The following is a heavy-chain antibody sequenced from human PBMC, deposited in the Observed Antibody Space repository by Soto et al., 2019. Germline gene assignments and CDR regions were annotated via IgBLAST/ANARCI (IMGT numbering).Heavy chain of an antibody. J-gene: IGHJ4*02. Sequence: GGSLRLSCAASGFTFSSYTMDWVRQTPGKGLQWVSSISITSSYIYYADSVKGRFAISRDNAQNSLYLQMNSLRAEDTAVYYCARGAIRGYSYGYSDYWGQGNLVTVSS. CDR2: ISITSSYI. CDR3: ARGAIRGYSYGYSDY. D-gene: IGHD5-18*01. CDR1: GFTFSSYT. V-gene: IGHV3-21*01.